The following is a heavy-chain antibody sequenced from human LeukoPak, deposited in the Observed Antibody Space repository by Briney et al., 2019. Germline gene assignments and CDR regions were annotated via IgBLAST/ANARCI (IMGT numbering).Heavy chain of an antibody. CDR2: INHNGNVN. CDR1: GFTFSSYW. CDR3: ARGGGLDV. Sequence: GGSLRLSCAASGFTFSSYWMNWAREAPGKGLEWVASINHNGNVNYYVDSVKGRFTISRDNAKNSLYLQMSNLRAEDTAVYFCARGGGLDVWGQGATVTVSS. V-gene: IGHV3-7*03. D-gene: IGHD3-16*01. J-gene: IGHJ6*02.